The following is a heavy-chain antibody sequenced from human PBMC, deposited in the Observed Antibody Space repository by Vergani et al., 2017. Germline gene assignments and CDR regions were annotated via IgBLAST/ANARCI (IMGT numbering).Heavy chain of an antibody. CDR3: ARAAYYYDSSGYYYYFDY. CDR1: GGSISSGSYY. J-gene: IGHJ4*02. V-gene: IGHV4-61*02. CDR2: IYTSGST. Sequence: QEQLQESGPGLVKPSQTLSLTCTVSGGSISSGSYYWSWIRQPAGKGLEWIGRIYTSGSTNYNPSLKSRVTISVDTSKNQFSLKLSSVTAADTAVYYCARAAYYYDSSGYYYYFDYWGQGTLVTVSS. D-gene: IGHD3-22*01.